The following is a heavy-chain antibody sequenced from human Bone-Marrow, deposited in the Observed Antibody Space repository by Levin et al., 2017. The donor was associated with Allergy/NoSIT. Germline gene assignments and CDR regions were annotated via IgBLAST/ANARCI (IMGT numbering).Heavy chain of an antibody. Sequence: RTGGSLRLSCAASGFTFDNYAMHWVRQAPGKGLEWVSSISWNSVSTLSGDSVKGRFTISRDNAKNSLYLQMNSLRPEDTALYFCAKDIRAATIALGRPGDWGQGTLVTVSS. CDR1: GFTFDNYA. D-gene: IGHD5-24*01. J-gene: IGHJ4*02. CDR3: AKDIRAATIALGRPGD. V-gene: IGHV3-9*01. CDR2: ISWNSVST.